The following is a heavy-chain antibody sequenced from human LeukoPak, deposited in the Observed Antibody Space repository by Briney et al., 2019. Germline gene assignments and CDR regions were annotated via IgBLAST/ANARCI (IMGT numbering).Heavy chain of an antibody. CDR2: ISSSGGST. Sequence: GGSLRLSCAASGFTFSSYAMSWVRQAPGKGLEWVSAISSSGGSTYYADSVKGRFTISRDNSKNTLYLQMNSLRAEDTAVYYCAKVHQWIQVLDLWGRGTLVTVSS. D-gene: IGHD5-18*01. V-gene: IGHV3-23*01. J-gene: IGHJ2*01. CDR3: AKVHQWIQVLDL. CDR1: GFTFSSYA.